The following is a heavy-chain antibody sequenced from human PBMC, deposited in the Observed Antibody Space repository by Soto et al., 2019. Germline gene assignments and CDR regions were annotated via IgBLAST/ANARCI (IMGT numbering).Heavy chain of an antibody. Sequence: SETLSLTCTVSGGSISSYYWSWIRQPPGKGLEWIGEINHSGSTNYNPSLKSRVTISVDTSKNQFSLKLSSVTAADTAVYYCARHSGYDFWSGYYTGWFDPWGQGTLVTVSS. CDR2: INHSGST. J-gene: IGHJ5*02. V-gene: IGHV4-34*01. D-gene: IGHD3-3*01. CDR1: GGSISSYY. CDR3: ARHSGYDFWSGYYTGWFDP.